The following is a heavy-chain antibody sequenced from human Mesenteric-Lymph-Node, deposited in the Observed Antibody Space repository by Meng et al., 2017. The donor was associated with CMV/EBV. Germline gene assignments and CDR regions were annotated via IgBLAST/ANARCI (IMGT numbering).Heavy chain of an antibody. CDR3: ARGYSFGYRIDY. Sequence: GESLKISCAASGFTFTNYVLSWVRQAPGKGLVWVSRINSDGSSISYADSVKGRFTISRDNAKNTLYLQMNSLRAEDTAVYYCARGYSFGYRIDYWGQGTLVTVSS. V-gene: IGHV3-74*01. J-gene: IGHJ4*02. CDR1: GFTFTNYV. D-gene: IGHD5-18*01. CDR2: INSDGSSI.